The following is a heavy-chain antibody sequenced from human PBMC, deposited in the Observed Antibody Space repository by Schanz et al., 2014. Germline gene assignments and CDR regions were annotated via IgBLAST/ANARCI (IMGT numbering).Heavy chain of an antibody. Sequence: EVQMLESGGGLVQPGGSLRLSCVASGFTFRRYGMSWVRQAPGKGLDWVGIIKPDGSEKFYVDSVKGRFTISRDNAKNLMYLHLNSLRAEDTAVYYCAREVGGSFGQHYWGQGALVTVSS. D-gene: IGHD1-26*01. CDR1: GFTFRRYG. J-gene: IGHJ4*02. CDR3: AREVGGSFGQHY. V-gene: IGHV3-7*01. CDR2: IKPDGSEK.